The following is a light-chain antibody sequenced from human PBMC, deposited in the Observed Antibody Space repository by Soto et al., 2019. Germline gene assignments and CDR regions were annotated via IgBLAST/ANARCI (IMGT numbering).Light chain of an antibody. V-gene: IGLV2-8*01. Sequence: QSVLTQPPSASGSPGQSVTISCTGTSSDVGGYNFVSWYQQYPGKAPKLIIYEVTKRPSGVPDRFSGSKSGNTASLTISGLQAEDEADYYCTSYTRSSTWVFGGGTKVTVL. CDR3: TSYTRSSTWV. CDR2: EVT. CDR1: SSDVGGYNF. J-gene: IGLJ2*01.